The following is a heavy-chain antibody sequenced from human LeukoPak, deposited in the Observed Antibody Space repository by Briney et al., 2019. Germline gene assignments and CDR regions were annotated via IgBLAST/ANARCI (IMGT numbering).Heavy chain of an antibody. Sequence: SETLSLTCTVSGGSISGYYWSWIRQPAGKGLEWIGRIYTSGSTNYDPSLKSRVTMSVDTSKNQFSLKLSSVTAADTAVYYCARDQPKLTYYYGSGSYSTEKYYYYGMDVWGQGTTVTVSS. CDR2: IYTSGST. CDR1: GGSISGYY. J-gene: IGHJ6*02. D-gene: IGHD3-10*01. CDR3: ARDQPKLTYYYGSGSYSTEKYYYYGMDV. V-gene: IGHV4-4*07.